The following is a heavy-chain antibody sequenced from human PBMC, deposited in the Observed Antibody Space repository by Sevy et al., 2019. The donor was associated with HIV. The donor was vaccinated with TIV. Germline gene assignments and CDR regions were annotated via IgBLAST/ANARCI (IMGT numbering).Heavy chain of an antibody. CDR2: IKSKTDGGTT. CDR3: TTDRVTMIVVWFY. D-gene: IGHD3-22*01. J-gene: IGHJ4*02. V-gene: IGHV3-15*01. CDR1: GFTFSNAW. Sequence: GGSLRLSCAASGFTFSNAWMSWVRQAPGKGLEWVGRIKSKTDGGTTDYAAPVKGRFTISRDDSKNTLYLKMNSLKTEDTAVYYCTTDRVTMIVVWFYWGQGTLVTVSS.